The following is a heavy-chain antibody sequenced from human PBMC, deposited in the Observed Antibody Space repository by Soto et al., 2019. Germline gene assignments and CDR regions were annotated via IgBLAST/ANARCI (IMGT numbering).Heavy chain of an antibody. CDR2: ISGSGGST. J-gene: IGHJ4*02. CDR3: AKGGMYRSGWYGGGVDY. CDR1: GFTFSSYA. D-gene: IGHD6-19*01. Sequence: EVQLLESGGGLVQPGGSLRLSCAASGFTFSSYAMSWVRQAPGKGLEWVSAISGSGGSTYYADSVKGRFTISRDNSKNTLYLQMNSLRAEDTAVYYCAKGGMYRSGWYGGGVDYWGQGTLVTVSS. V-gene: IGHV3-23*01.